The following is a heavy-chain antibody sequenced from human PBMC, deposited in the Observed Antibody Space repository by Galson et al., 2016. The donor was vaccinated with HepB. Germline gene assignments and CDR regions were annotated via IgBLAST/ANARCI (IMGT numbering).Heavy chain of an antibody. Sequence: SLRLSCAASGFTFSNVWMNWVRQAPGKGLEWIGHIKRKTDGGTTDHAAPVKGRFTISRDDSKNTLYLQMNSLKTEDTAVYYCTTDFRGSTLRDYFYAMDVWGQGTTVTVSS. CDR3: TTDFRGSTLRDYFYAMDV. D-gene: IGHD5-12*01. CDR1: GFTFSNVW. V-gene: IGHV3-15*01. J-gene: IGHJ6*02. CDR2: IKRKTDGGTT.